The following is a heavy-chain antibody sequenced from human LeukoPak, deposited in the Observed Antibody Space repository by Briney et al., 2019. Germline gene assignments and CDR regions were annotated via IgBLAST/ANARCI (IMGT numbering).Heavy chain of an antibody. CDR3: VRGVGVSRFNYFDP. J-gene: IGHJ5*02. V-gene: IGHV3-33*01. CDR1: GFTFSSFG. Sequence: PGRSLTLSCAASGFTFSSFGMHRVRQAPGKGLEWVAVIWYDASNKYYADSVKGRFTISRDNSKNTLYLQMNSLRDDDTAVYYCVRGVGVSRFNYFDPWGQGTLVTVSS. D-gene: IGHD1-26*01. CDR2: IWYDASNK.